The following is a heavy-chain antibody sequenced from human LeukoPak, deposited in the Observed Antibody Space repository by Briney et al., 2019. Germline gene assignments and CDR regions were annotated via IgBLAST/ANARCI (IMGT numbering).Heavy chain of an antibody. D-gene: IGHD1-26*01. CDR2: IYNSGSS. CDR1: GGSLSNYY. CDR3: ARGRRYTGRHDGSDI. V-gene: IGHV4-59*01. J-gene: IGHJ3*02. Sequence: PSETLSLTCTVSGGSLSNYYWNWIRQPPGKGLEWIGYIYNSGSSIYNPSLKSRVTISVDTSRNQFSLKVSSVTAADTAVYYCARGRRYTGRHDGSDIWGQGTMVTVSS.